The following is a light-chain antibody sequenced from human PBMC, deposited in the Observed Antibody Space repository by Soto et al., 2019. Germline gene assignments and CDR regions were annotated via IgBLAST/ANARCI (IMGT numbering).Light chain of an antibody. CDR2: WAS. V-gene: IGKV4-1*01. CDR3: QQYYTTPQT. J-gene: IGKJ1*01. CDR1: QSVLHSSSNRNY. Sequence: DIVMTQSPDSLAVSQGERATINFKSSQSVLHSSSNRNYLAWYQQKSGQPPKLLIYWASTRGSGVPDRFSGSGSGADFTLSIGNLQAEAVAVYYCQQYYTTPQTFGQGTKVEIK.